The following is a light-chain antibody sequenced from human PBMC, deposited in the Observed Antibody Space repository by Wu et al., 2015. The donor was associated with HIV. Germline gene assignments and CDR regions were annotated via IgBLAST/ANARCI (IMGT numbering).Light chain of an antibody. Sequence: EIVLTQSPAALSISPGERVTLSCRASRSVSSAVAWYQQRPGQAPRLLIYDASNRATGIPARFSGSGSGTDFTLTISSLEPEDFAVYYCQQRSNWLFTFGPGTKVDIK. CDR1: RSVSSA. J-gene: IGKJ3*01. V-gene: IGKV3-11*01. CDR2: DAS. CDR3: QQRSNWLFT.